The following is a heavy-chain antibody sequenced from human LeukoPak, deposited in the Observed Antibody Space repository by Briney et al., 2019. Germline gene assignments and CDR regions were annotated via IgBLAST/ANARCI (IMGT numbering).Heavy chain of an antibody. D-gene: IGHD3-10*01. CDR2: MNPNSGNT. CDR1: GYTFTSYD. CDR3: ARGRAVRGVITFNWFDH. Sequence: ASVRVSCKASGYTFTSYDINWVRQATGQGLEWMGWMNPNSGNTGYAQKFQGRVTMTRNTSISTAYMELSSLRSEDTAVYYCARGRAVRGVITFNWFDHWGQGTLVTVSS. J-gene: IGHJ5*02. V-gene: IGHV1-8*01.